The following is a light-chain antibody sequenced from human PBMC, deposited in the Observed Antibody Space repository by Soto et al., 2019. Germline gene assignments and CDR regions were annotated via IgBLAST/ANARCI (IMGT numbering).Light chain of an antibody. Sequence: AIQMTQSPSSLSASVGDRVTITCRASQGIRNDLGWYQQKPGKAPKLLIYAASSLQSGVPSRFSGSGAGTDFTRTISSLQPEDFATYYCLQEYNDPYTFGQGTKLEIK. J-gene: IGKJ2*01. V-gene: IGKV1-6*01. CDR2: AAS. CDR1: QGIRND. CDR3: LQEYNDPYT.